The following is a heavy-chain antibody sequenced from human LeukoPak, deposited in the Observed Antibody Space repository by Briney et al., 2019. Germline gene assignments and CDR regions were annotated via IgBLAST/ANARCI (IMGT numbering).Heavy chain of an antibody. CDR2: INTDGSST. CDR3: ARWGITGTGGYYYYMDV. D-gene: IGHD1-20*01. Sequence: PGGSLRLSCAASGFTFSNAWMSWVRQAPGKGLVWVSRINTDGSSTSYADSVKGRFTISRDNAKNTLYLQMNSLRAEDTAVYYCARWGITGTGGYYYYMDVWGKGTTVTVSS. V-gene: IGHV3-74*01. CDR1: GFTFSNAW. J-gene: IGHJ6*03.